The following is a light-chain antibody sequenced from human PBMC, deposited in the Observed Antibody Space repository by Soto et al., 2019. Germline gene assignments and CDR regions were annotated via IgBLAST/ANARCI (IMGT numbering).Light chain of an antibody. CDR3: QQRSNWPPIFT. V-gene: IGKV3-11*01. J-gene: IGKJ3*01. CDR1: QSVSSS. Sequence: EIVLTQSPATLSLSPGERATLSCRASQSVSSSLAWYQQKPGQAPRLLLYDVSNRATGIPARFSGSGSETDFTLTISSLEPEDFAVYDCQQRSNWPPIFTFGPGTKVDIK. CDR2: DVS.